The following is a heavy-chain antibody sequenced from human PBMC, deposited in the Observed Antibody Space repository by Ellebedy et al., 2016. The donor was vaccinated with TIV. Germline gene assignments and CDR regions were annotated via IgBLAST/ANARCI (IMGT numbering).Heavy chain of an antibody. CDR3: ARDSTVINLFDY. J-gene: IGHJ4*02. V-gene: IGHV4-39*07. CDR2: IYYSGST. D-gene: IGHD3-22*01. Sequence: SETLSLXCTVSGGSISSSSYYWGWIRQPPGKGLEWIGSIYYSGSTYYNPSLKSRVTISVDTSKNQFSLKLSSVTAADTAVYYCARDSTVINLFDYWGQGTLVTVSS. CDR1: GGSISSSSYY.